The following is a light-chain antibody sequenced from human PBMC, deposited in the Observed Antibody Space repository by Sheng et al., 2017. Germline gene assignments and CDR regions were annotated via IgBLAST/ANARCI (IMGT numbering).Light chain of an antibody. CDR3: QQRANWPLLT. Sequence: EIVLTQSPATLSLSPGEGATLSCGASQSVSSNYLAWYQQKPGLAPRLLIYDASNRATGIPARFSGSGSGADFTLTISSLEPEDFAVYYCQQRANWPLLTFGGGTKVEIK. CDR2: DAS. J-gene: IGKJ4*01. CDR1: QSVSSNY. V-gene: IGKV3D-20*02.